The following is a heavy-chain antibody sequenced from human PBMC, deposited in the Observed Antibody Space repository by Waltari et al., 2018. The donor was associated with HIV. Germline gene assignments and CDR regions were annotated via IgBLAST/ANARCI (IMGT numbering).Heavy chain of an antibody. Sequence: QVQLVKSGAEVKKSGASVKVSCKASGYTFTSYYMHWVRQAPGQGLEWMGIINPSDGNTSYAQKFHGRGTMTRDTSTSTGYMELSSLRSEDTAVYSCARVGGYGGNSGYFFDYWGQGTLVTVSS. V-gene: IGHV1-46*01. CDR2: INPSDGNT. CDR1: GYTFTSYY. D-gene: IGHD2-21*01. J-gene: IGHJ4*02. CDR3: ARVGGYGGNSGYFFDY.